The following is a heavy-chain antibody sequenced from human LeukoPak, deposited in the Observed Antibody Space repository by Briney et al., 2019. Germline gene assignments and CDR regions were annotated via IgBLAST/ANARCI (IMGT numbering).Heavy chain of an antibody. CDR3: ARDAYYYGSGTSYKVRSFDF. Sequence: ETLALTWAFYGGSFNGYDWYLIRPPPGEGVGWIRENNHSGSTNYNPTLKSRVTTSVDTSKNQFSLKLSSVTAADTAVYYCARDAYYYGSGTSYKVRSFDFWGQGTLVTVSS. CDR1: GGSFNGYD. V-gene: IGHV4-34*01. J-gene: IGHJ4*02. CDR2: NNHSGST. D-gene: IGHD3-10*01.